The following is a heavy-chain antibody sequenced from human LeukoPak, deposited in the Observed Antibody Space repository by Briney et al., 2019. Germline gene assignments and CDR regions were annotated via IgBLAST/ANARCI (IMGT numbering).Heavy chain of an antibody. V-gene: IGHV4-59*01. J-gene: IGHJ5*02. CDR3: ARDFLYYYDSSGSDWFDP. D-gene: IGHD3-22*01. CDR2: IYYSGST. CDR1: GGSISSYY. Sequence: PSETLSLTCTVSGGSISSYYWSWIRQPPGEGLEWIGYIYYSGSTNYNPSLKSRVTISVDTSKNQFSLKLSSVTAADTAVYYCARDFLYYYDSSGSDWFDPWGQGTLVTVSS.